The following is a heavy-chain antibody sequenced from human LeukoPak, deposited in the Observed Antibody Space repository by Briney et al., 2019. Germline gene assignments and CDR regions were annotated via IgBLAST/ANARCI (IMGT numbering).Heavy chain of an antibody. D-gene: IGHD5-12*01. Sequence: ASVKVSCKVSGYTLTELSMHWVRQAPGKGLEWKGGFDPGDGETIYAQKFQGRVTMTEDTSTDTAYMELSSLRSEDTAVYYCATEMATTPYYYYGMDVWGQGTTVTVSS. CDR3: ATEMATTPYYYYGMDV. CDR2: FDPGDGET. V-gene: IGHV1-24*01. CDR1: GYTLTELS. J-gene: IGHJ6*02.